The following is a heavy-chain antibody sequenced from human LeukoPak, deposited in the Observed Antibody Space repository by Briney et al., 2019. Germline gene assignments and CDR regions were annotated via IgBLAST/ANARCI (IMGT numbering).Heavy chain of an antibody. J-gene: IGHJ4*02. CDR3: AKDLQVVVKRGGFDY. V-gene: IGHV3-23*01. Sequence: GGSLRLSCAASGFTFSSYAMSWVRQAPGKGLEWVSAISGSGGSTYYADSVKGRFAISRDNSKNTLYLQMNGLRAEDTAVYYCAKDLQVVVKRGGFDYWGQGTLVTVSS. CDR2: ISGSGGST. D-gene: IGHD3-22*01. CDR1: GFTFSSYA.